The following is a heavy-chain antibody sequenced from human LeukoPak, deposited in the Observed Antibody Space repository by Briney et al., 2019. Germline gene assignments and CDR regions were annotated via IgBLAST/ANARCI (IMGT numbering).Heavy chain of an antibody. V-gene: IGHV4-4*07. J-gene: IGHJ5*02. Sequence: PSETLSLTCTVSGGSISSSYWSWIRQPAGKGLEWIGRIYSSGSTNYNPSLKSRVTMSVDTSKNQFSLKLSSVTAADTAVYYCARDFLVGATGWFDPWGQGTLVTVSS. CDR1: GGSISSSY. CDR2: IYSSGST. CDR3: ARDFLVGATGWFDP. D-gene: IGHD1-26*01.